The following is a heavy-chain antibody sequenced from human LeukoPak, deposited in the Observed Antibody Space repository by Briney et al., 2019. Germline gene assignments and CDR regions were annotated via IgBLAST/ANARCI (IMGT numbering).Heavy chain of an antibody. CDR3: ATESADLYDSSGYYLDH. D-gene: IGHD3-22*01. V-gene: IGHV1-24*01. CDR1: GYSLTELS. J-gene: IGHJ4*02. Sequence: ASVTVSCKVSGYSLTELSMHWVRQAPGKGLEWMGGFDPEDGETIYAQKFQGRVTMTEDTSTDTAYMELSSLRSEDTAVYYCATESADLYDSSGYYLDHWGQGTLVTVSS. CDR2: FDPEDGET.